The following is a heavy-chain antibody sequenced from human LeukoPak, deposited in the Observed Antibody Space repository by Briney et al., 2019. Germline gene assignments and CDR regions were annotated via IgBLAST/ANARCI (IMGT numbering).Heavy chain of an antibody. CDR1: GGSTSSYY. CDR3: ARHSGAGTGFVY. V-gene: IGHV4-59*08. CDR2: IYYSGST. Sequence: SETLSLTCTVSGGSTSSYYWSWIRQPPAKGLEWIGYIYYSGSTNYNPSLKSRLTILIDTSKNQFSLKLSSVTAADTAVYYCARHSGAGTGFVYWGQGTLVTVSS. J-gene: IGHJ4*02. D-gene: IGHD6-19*01.